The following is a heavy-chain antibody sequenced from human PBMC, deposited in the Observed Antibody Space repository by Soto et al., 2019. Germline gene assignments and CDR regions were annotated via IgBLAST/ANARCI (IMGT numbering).Heavy chain of an antibody. Sequence: PSETLSLTCTVSGGSISSYYWSWIRQPPGKGLEWIGYIYYSGSTNYNPSLKSRVTISVDTSKNQFSLKLSSVTAADTAVYYFAREVGHSHGQGVRFFDYWGQGTLVTVSS. CDR3: AREVGHSHGQGVRFFDY. J-gene: IGHJ4*02. V-gene: IGHV4-59*01. D-gene: IGHD5-18*01. CDR1: GGSISSYY. CDR2: IYYSGST.